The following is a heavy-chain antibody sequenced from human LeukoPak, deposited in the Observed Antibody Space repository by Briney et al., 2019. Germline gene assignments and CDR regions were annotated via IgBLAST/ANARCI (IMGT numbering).Heavy chain of an antibody. CDR2: IYTSGST. J-gene: IGHJ5*02. Sequence: RTSETLSLTRTVSGASISSGSHHWSWIRQPAGKGLEWIGRIYTSGSTNYNPSLKRRVSISVDMSKNQFSLKLSSVTAADTAVYYCARDKGGFLYFGEYDPWGQGTLVTVSS. V-gene: IGHV4-61*02. CDR3: ARDKGGFLYFGEYDP. D-gene: IGHD3-10*01. CDR1: GASISSGSHH.